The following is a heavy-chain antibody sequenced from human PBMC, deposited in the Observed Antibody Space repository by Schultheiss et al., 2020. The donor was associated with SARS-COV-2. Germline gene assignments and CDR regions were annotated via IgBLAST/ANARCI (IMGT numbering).Heavy chain of an antibody. CDR1: GFSLSTSGVG. D-gene: IGHD2-2*01. CDR3: AHRSAVVVVGSFDY. CDR2: IYWDDDK. Sequence: SGPTLVKPTQTLTLTCTFSGFSLSTSGVGVGWIRQPPGKALEWLALIYWDDDKRYSPSLKSRLTITKDTSKNQVVLTMTNMDPVDTATYYCAHRSAVVVVGSFDYWGQGTLVTVSS. J-gene: IGHJ4*02. V-gene: IGHV2-5*02.